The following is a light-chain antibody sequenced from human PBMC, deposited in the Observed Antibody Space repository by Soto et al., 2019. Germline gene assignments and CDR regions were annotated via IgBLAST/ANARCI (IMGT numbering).Light chain of an antibody. J-gene: IGKJ4*01. CDR2: DAS. CDR3: QQYNSDPPT. Sequence: DIQMTQSPSTLSASVGDRVTITCRASQSISSWVAWYQQKPGTAPKLLIYDASSLKSGVPPGFSGSGSVTEFTLTISSLQPDDFATYYCQQYNSDPPTFGGGTKVEIK. CDR1: QSISSW. V-gene: IGKV1-5*01.